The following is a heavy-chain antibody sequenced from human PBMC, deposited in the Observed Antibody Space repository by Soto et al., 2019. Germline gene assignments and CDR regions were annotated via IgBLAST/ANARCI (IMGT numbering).Heavy chain of an antibody. CDR2: IYYSGST. J-gene: IGHJ5*02. D-gene: IGHD2-15*01. V-gene: IGHV4-31*02. CDR3: ARRGPSNWFDP. Sequence: TWTFAGDPKVSDSVCGSRTRQHPGKGVEWIGYIYYSGSTYYNPSLKSRVTISVDTSKNQFSLKLSSVTAADTAVYYCARRGPSNWFDPWGQGTLVTVSS. CDR1: GDPKVSDSVC.